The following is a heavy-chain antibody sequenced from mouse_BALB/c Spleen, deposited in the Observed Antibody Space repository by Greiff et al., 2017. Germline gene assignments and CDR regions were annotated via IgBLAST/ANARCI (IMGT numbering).Heavy chain of an antibody. CDR2: ISSGSSTI. Sequence: EVQGVESGGGLVQPGGSRKLSCAASGFTFSSFGMHWVRQAPEKGLEWVAYISSGSSTIYYADTVKGRFTISRDNPKNTLFLQMTSLRSEDTAMYYCARDYYGSLYAMDYWGQGTSVTVSS. J-gene: IGHJ4*01. D-gene: IGHD1-2*01. CDR1: GFTFSSFG. CDR3: ARDYYGSLYAMDY. V-gene: IGHV5-17*02.